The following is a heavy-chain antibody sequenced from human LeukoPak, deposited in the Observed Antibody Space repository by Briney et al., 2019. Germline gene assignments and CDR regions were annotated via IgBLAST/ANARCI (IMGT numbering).Heavy chain of an antibody. V-gene: IGHV1-8*01. J-gene: IGHJ4*02. D-gene: IGHD6-13*01. CDR1: GYTFTSYD. CDR2: MNPNSGNT. Sequence: ASVKVSCKASGYTFTSYDINWVRQATGQGLEWMGWMNPNSGNTGYAQKFQGRVTMTRNTSISTAYMELSSLRSDDTAVYYCARGRGAFCSSTWYQYGYWGQGTLVTVSS. CDR3: ARGRGAFCSSTWYQYGY.